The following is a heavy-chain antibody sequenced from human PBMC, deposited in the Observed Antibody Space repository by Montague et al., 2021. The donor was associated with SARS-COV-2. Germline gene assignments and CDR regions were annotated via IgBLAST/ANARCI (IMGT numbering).Heavy chain of an antibody. CDR3: ARFPTSYYYDSKAAPATPDAFDI. CDR2: IYYSGST. J-gene: IGHJ3*02. V-gene: IGHV4-39*01. D-gene: IGHD3-22*01. CDR1: GGSISSSSYY. Sequence: SETLSLTCTVSGGSISSSSYYWGWIRQPPGKELEWIGCIYYSGSTYYNPSLKSRVTISVDTSKNQFSLKLSSVTAADTAVYYCARFPTSYYYDSKAAPATPDAFDIWGQGTMVTVSS.